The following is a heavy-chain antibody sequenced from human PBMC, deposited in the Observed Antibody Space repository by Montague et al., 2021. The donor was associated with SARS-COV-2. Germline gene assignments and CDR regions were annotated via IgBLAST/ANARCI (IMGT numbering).Heavy chain of an antibody. Sequence: SETLSLTCTVSGASISSYSCYWGWIPQPPGQDLEWIGSIYYSGTTHHSLSLRSPVTISPDTTKNQVSLRLTSVTAADTAFCYCGSDTTAYFRFDYWGQGTLVTVSS. J-gene: IGHJ4*02. CDR3: GSDTTAYFRFDY. CDR2: IYYSGTT. V-gene: IGHV4-39*01. D-gene: IGHD3-22*01. CDR1: GASISSYSCY.